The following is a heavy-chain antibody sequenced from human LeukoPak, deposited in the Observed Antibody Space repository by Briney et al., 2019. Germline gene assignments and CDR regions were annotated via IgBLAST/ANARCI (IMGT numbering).Heavy chain of an antibody. D-gene: IGHD6-6*01. J-gene: IGHJ3*02. CDR1: GGSFSGYY. CDR3: ARVAVRIAARLGDAFDI. V-gene: IGHV4-34*01. CDR2: INHSGST. Sequence: PSETLSLTCAVYGGSFSGYYWSWIRQPPGKGLEWIGEINHSGSTNYNPSLKSRVTISVDTSKNQFSLKLSSVTAADTAVYYCARVAVRIAARLGDAFDILGQGTMVTVSS.